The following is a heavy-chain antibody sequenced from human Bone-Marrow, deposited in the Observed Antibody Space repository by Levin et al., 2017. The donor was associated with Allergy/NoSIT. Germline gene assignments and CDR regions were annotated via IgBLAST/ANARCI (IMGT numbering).Heavy chain of an antibody. CDR3: AKDRSSSWYGMDV. J-gene: IGHJ6*02. D-gene: IGHD6-13*01. CDR2: ISYDGSNK. V-gene: IGHV3-30*18. Sequence: HAGGSLRLSCAASGFTFSSYGMHWVRQAPGKGLEWVAVISYDGSNKYYADSVKGRFTISRDNSKNTLYLQMNSLRAEDTAVYYCAKDRSSSWYGMDVWGQGTTVTVSS. CDR1: GFTFSSYG.